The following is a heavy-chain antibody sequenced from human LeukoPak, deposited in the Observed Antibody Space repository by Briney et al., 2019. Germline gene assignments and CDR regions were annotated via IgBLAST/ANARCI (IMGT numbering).Heavy chain of an antibody. CDR2: INHSGST. CDR3: ARRWSSPYYYYYMDV. J-gene: IGHJ6*03. D-gene: IGHD1-26*01. V-gene: IGHV4-34*01. Sequence: SETLSLTCAVYGGSFSGYYWSWIRQPPGKGLEWIGEINHSGSTNYNPSLKSRVTISVDTSKNQFSLKLSSVTAADTAVYYCARRWSSPYYYYYMDVWGKGTTVTISS. CDR1: GGSFSGYY.